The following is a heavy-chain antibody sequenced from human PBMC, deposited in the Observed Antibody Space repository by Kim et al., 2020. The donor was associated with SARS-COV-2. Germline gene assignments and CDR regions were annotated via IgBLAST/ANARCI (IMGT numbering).Heavy chain of an antibody. CDR3: AGAMVRGVIITGGMDV. Sequence: DSEKCRVTISRDNSKNTLYLQMNSLRAEDTAVYYCAGAMVRGVIITGGMDVWGQGTTVTVSS. V-gene: IGHV3-53*01. J-gene: IGHJ6*02. D-gene: IGHD3-10*01.